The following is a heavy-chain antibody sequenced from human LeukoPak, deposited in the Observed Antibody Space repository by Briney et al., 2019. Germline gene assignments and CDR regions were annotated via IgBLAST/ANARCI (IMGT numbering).Heavy chain of an antibody. J-gene: IGHJ4*02. CDR2: ISYDGSNK. V-gene: IGHV3-30-3*01. CDR3: ARDWVNTFDY. Sequence: PGGSLRLSCAASGFTFSSYAMHLVRQAPGKGLEWVAVISYDGSNKYYADSVKGRFTISRDNSKNTLYLQMNSLRAEDTAVYYCARDWVNTFDYWGQGTLVTVSS. D-gene: IGHD4-17*01. CDR1: GFTFSSYA.